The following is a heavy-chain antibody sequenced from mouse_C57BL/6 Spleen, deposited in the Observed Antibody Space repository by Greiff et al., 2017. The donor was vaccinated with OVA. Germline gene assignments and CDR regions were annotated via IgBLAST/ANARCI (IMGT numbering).Heavy chain of an antibody. V-gene: IGHV1-52*01. CDR2: IDPSDSET. CDR1: GYTFTSYW. Sequence: QVQLQQPGAELVRPGSSVKLSCKASGYTFTSYWMHWVKQRPIQGLEWIGNIDPSDSETHYNQKFKDKATLTVDKSSSTSYMQLSSLTSEDSAVYYCARDQRGYFDVWGTGTTVTVSS. D-gene: IGHD3-1*01. CDR3: ARDQRGYFDV. J-gene: IGHJ1*03.